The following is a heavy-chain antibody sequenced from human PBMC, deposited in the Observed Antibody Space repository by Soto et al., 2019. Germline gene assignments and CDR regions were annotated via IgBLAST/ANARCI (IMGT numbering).Heavy chain of an antibody. D-gene: IGHD6-13*01. CDR3: ARPHFSSSYYFDY. Sequence: EASVKVSCKASGYTFTSYAMHWVRQAPGQRLEWMGWINAGNGNTKYSQKFQGRVTITRDTSASTAYMELSSLRSEDTAVYYCARPHFSSSYYFDYWGRGTLVTVSS. J-gene: IGHJ4*02. V-gene: IGHV1-3*01. CDR1: GYTFTSYA. CDR2: INAGNGNT.